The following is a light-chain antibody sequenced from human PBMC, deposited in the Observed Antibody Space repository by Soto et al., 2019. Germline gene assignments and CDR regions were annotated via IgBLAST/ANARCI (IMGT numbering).Light chain of an antibody. CDR2: GAS. J-gene: IGKJ1*01. CDR1: QSVSSN. V-gene: IGKV3-15*01. CDR3: QQRTNWPLT. Sequence: EIVMTQSTATLSVSPGERATVSCRASQSVSSNLAWYQQKPGQAPRLLIYGASTRATGIPARFSGSGSGTDFTLTITRLEPEDFAVYYCQQRTNWPLTFGQGTKVDIK.